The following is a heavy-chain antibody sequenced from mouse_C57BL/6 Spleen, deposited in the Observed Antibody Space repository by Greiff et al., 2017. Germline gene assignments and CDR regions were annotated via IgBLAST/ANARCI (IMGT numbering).Heavy chain of an antibody. CDR1: GYSITSGYY. D-gene: IGHD2-4*01. Sequence: EVQLQQSGPGLVKPSQSLSLTCSVTGYSITSGYYWNWIRQFPGNKLEWMGYISYDGSNNYNPSLKNRISITRDTSKNQFFLKLNSVTTEDTATYYCARRDDYDIDWYFDVWGTGTTVTVSS. CDR2: ISYDGSN. V-gene: IGHV3-6*01. CDR3: ARRDDYDIDWYFDV. J-gene: IGHJ1*03.